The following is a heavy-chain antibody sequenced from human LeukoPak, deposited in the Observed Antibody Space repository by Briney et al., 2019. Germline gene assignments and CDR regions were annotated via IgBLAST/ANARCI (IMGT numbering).Heavy chain of an antibody. CDR3: ARHSTIFGVPEENWFDP. CDR2: IYHSGST. CDR1: GYSISSGYY. D-gene: IGHD3-3*01. Sequence: PSETLSLTCAVSGYSISSGYYWGWIRQPPGKGLEWIGSIYHSGSTHYNPSLQSRVTISVDTSKKQFSLKRSSVTAADTAVYYCARHSTIFGVPEENWFDPWGQGTLVTVSS. J-gene: IGHJ5*02. V-gene: IGHV4-38-2*01.